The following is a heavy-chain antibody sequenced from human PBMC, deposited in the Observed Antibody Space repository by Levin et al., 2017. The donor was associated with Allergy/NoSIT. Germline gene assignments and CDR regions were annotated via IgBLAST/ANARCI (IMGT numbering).Heavy chain of an antibody. CDR3: AKGPPRHRSGWYGGY. Sequence: GGSLRLSCAASGFTFDDYAMHWVRQAPGKGLEWVSGISWNSGSIGYADSVKGRFTISRDNAKNSLYLQMNSLRAEDTALYYCAKGPPRHRSGWYGGYWGQGTLVTVSS. J-gene: IGHJ4*02. D-gene: IGHD6-19*01. CDR2: ISWNSGSI. CDR1: GFTFDDYA. V-gene: IGHV3-9*01.